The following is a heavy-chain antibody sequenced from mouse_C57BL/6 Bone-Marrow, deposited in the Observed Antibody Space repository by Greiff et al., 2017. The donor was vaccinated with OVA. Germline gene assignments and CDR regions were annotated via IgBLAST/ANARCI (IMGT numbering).Heavy chain of an antibody. CDR2: IDPSDSYT. V-gene: IGHV1-69*01. CDR3: AGWLLPYFDY. J-gene: IGHJ2*01. Sequence: QVQLQQPGAELVMPGASVKLSCKASGYTFTSYWMHWVKQRPGQGLEWIGEIDPSDSYTNYNQKFKGKSTLTVDKSSSTAYMQLSSLTSEDTAIYYCAGWLLPYFDYWGQGTTLTVSS. D-gene: IGHD2-3*01. CDR1: GYTFTSYW.